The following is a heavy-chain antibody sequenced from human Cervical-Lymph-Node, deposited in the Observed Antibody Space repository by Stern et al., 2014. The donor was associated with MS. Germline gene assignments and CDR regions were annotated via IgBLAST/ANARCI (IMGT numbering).Heavy chain of an antibody. Sequence: EVQLVESGGGLVQPGRSLRLSCAASGFTFDDYAMHWVRQAPGKGLEWVSGISWNGDKTGYGDSVKGRFTMSRDNAQNYVFLHMNSLRPEDTALYYCAKDGTGRGKSLDHWGQGTLVTVSS. CDR1: GFTFDDYA. CDR2: ISWNGDKT. J-gene: IGHJ4*02. D-gene: IGHD2-15*01. V-gene: IGHV3-9*01. CDR3: AKDGTGRGKSLDH.